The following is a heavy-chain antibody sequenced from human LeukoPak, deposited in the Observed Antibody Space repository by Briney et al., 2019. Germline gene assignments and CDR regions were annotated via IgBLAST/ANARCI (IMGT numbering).Heavy chain of an antibody. Sequence: GGTLRLSCAVSGFTFSNAWMSWVRQAPGKGLEWVGRIKSKTDGGTTDYAAPVKGRFTISRDDSKNTLYLQMNSLKTEDTAVYYCTTDQVGSSWPYYFDYWGQGTLVTVSS. CDR1: GFTFSNAW. CDR3: TTDQVGSSWPYYFDY. CDR2: IKSKTDGGTT. J-gene: IGHJ4*02. V-gene: IGHV3-15*01. D-gene: IGHD6-13*01.